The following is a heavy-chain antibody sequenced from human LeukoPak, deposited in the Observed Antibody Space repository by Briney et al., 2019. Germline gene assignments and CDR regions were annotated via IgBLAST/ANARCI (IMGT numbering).Heavy chain of an antibody. CDR1: GFTFSSYA. D-gene: IGHD6-13*01. CDR2: ISYDGSNK. J-gene: IGHJ4*02. V-gene: IGHV3-30*03. Sequence: GASLRLSCAASGFTFSSYAMSWVRQAPGKGLEWVAVISYDGSNKYYADSVKGRFTISRDNSKNTLYLQMNSLRAEDTAVYYCARHIAAAGTRDYWGQGTLVTVSS. CDR3: ARHIAAAGTRDY.